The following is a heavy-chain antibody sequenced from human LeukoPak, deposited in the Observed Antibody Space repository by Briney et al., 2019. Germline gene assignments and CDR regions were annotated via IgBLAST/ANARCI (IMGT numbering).Heavy chain of an antibody. V-gene: IGHV3-48*01. J-gene: IGHJ4*02. D-gene: IGHD6-19*01. Sequence: ETLSLTCTVSGGSISSSSYYWGWVRQAPGKGLEWVSYISSSGSPIYYADSLKGRFTISRDNAKNSLYLRMNSLRAEDTAVYYCVRDPPRTVPGIDFDYWGQGTLVTVSS. CDR3: VRDPPRTVPGIDFDY. CDR1: GGSISSSSYY. CDR2: ISSSGSPI.